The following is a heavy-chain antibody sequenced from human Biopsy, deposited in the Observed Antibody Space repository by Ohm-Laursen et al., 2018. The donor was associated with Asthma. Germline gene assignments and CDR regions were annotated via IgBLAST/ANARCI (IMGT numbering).Heavy chain of an antibody. V-gene: IGHV1-3*01. D-gene: IGHD3-9*01. CDR1: GYTFISYA. CDR2: INAGNGNT. Sequence: SVKVSCNASGYTFISYAIHWVRQAPGQRLEWMGWINAGNGNTKYSQKFQGRVTITRDTSASTAYMELSSLRSEDTAVYYCARTYYDFLTGQVNDAFGIWGQGTRVTVSS. J-gene: IGHJ3*02. CDR3: ARTYYDFLTGQVNDAFGI.